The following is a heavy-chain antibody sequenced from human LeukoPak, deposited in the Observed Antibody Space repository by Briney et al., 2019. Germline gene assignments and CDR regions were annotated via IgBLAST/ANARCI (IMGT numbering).Heavy chain of an antibody. D-gene: IGHD3-10*01. CDR1: GYTYASYG. CDR3: ARASITMVRGDLDP. V-gene: IGHV1-18*04. J-gene: IGHJ5*02. Sequence: GASVKVSCKASGYTYASYGISGVRQARGQGREGVGWISAYNGNTNYAQKLQGRVTMTTDTSTSTAYMELRSLRSDDTAVYYCARASITMVRGDLDPWGQGTLVTVSS. CDR2: ISAYNGNT.